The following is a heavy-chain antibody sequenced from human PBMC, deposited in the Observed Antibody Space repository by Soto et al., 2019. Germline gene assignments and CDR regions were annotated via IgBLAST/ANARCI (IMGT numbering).Heavy chain of an antibody. D-gene: IGHD3-10*01. CDR3: ARKAYGPGSFDS. J-gene: IGHJ4*02. CDR2: IWYDGSNK. CDR1: GFTFSSYG. V-gene: IGHV3-33*01. Sequence: QVQLVESGGGVVQPGRSLRLSCAASGFTFSSYGMHWVRQAPGKGLEWVAVIWYDGSNKYYADSVKGRFTISRDNSKNTLNLKMTALRAEKRAVYSCARKAYGPGSFDSWGKGTLVTVSS.